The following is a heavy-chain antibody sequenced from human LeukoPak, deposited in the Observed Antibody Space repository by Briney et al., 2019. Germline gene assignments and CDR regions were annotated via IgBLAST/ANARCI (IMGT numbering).Heavy chain of an antibody. V-gene: IGHV1-46*01. J-gene: IGHJ3*02. D-gene: IGHD2-2*01. CDR3: AKDLRNIVVVPAAPGFGFDI. Sequence: ASVKVSCKASGYTFTSYFMHWVRQAPGQGLDWMGIINPSGGSTSYAQKFQGRVTMTRDTSTSTVYMELSSLRSEDTAVYYCAKDLRNIVVVPAAPGFGFDIWGQGTMVTVSS. CDR2: INPSGGST. CDR1: GYTFTSYF.